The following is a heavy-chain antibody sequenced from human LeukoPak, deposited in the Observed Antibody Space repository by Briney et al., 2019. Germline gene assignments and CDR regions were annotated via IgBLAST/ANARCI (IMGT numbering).Heavy chain of an antibody. V-gene: IGHV1-18*01. CDR1: GYTFTSYG. J-gene: IGHJ5*02. D-gene: IGHD5-18*01. CDR2: ISAGNGNT. CDR3: ARGSQYSRGNWFDP. Sequence: ASVKVSCKASGYTFTSYGISWVRQAPGQGLEWMGWISAGNGNTKYSQNFQGRVTFISNTSATTAFMELSSLRSDDTAVYYCARGSQYSRGNWFDPWGQGTLVTVSS.